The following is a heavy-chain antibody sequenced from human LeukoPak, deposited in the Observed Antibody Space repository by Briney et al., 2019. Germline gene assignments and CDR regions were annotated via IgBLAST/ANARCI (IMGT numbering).Heavy chain of an antibody. D-gene: IGHD2-15*01. V-gene: IGHV1-2*06. J-gene: IGHJ5*02. Sequence: ASVKVSCKASGYTFTGYYMHWVRQAPGQGLEWMGRINPNSGGTNYAQKFQGRVTMTRDTSISTAYMELSRLRSDDTAVYYCARVLRYCSGGSCYKSWFDPWGQGTLVTVSS. CDR1: GYTFTGYY. CDR3: ARVLRYCSGGSCYKSWFDP. CDR2: INPNSGGT.